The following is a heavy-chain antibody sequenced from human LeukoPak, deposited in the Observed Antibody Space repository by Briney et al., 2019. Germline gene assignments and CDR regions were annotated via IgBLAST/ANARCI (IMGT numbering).Heavy chain of an antibody. CDR2: IRYDGSNK. Sequence: PGGSLRLSCAASGFTFSSYGMHWVRQAPGKGLEWVAFIRYDGSNKYYADSVKGRFTISRDNAKNSLYLQMNSLRAEDTAVYYCAREGRITIFGVVISWFDPWGQGTLVTVSS. V-gene: IGHV3-30*02. CDR3: AREGRITIFGVVISWFDP. CDR1: GFTFSSYG. J-gene: IGHJ5*02. D-gene: IGHD3-3*01.